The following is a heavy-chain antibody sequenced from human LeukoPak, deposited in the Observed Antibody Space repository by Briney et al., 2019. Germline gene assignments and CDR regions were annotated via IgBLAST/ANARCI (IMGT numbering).Heavy chain of an antibody. J-gene: IGHJ4*02. CDR1: DGSISSYD. V-gene: IGHV4-34*01. Sequence: SETLSLTRTVSDGSISSYDWSWIRQPPGKGLEWIGEINHSGSTNYNPSLKSRVTISVDTSKNQFSLKLSSVTAADTAVYYCARGFTSGLYPFDYWGQGTLVTVSS. D-gene: IGHD6-19*01. CDR3: ARGFTSGLYPFDY. CDR2: INHSGST.